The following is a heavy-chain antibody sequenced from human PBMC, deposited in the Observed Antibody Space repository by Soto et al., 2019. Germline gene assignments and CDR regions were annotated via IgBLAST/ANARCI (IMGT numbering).Heavy chain of an antibody. CDR3: TCAIILTGYYGGFDFDY. Sequence: WGSRRLSCSSSGFTFISYGMHWFRQAPGNWLEWVAVISYDGSNKYYADSVKGLFTISRDNSKNTLYLQMNSLRAEDTAVYYCTCAIILTGYYGGFDFDYWGQGTLVTVSS. J-gene: IGHJ4*02. CDR1: GFTFISYG. CDR2: ISYDGSNK. V-gene: IGHV3-30*03. D-gene: IGHD3-9*01.